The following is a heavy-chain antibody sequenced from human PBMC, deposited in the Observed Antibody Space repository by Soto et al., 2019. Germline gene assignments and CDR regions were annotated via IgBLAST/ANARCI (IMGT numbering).Heavy chain of an antibody. Sequence: QVQLVQSGAEVKKPGSSVKVSCKASGGTFSSYAISWVRQAPGQGLEWMGGIIPIFGTANYAQKFQGRVTITADESTSTAYMELSSLRSEDTAVYYCARGTAPYYDSSGYYHDYWGQGTLVTVSS. D-gene: IGHD3-22*01. CDR3: ARGTAPYYDSSGYYHDY. J-gene: IGHJ4*02. CDR1: GGTFSSYA. CDR2: IIPIFGTA. V-gene: IGHV1-69*01.